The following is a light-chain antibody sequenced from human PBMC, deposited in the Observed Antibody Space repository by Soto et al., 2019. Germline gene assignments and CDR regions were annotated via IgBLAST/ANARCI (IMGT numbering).Light chain of an antibody. CDR3: QQYGSSLIT. CDR1: QSISSTL. CDR2: SYS. V-gene: IGKV3-20*01. Sequence: ELELTQSPGTLSLSPGDSATLSCRASQSISSTLLAWYQQKTGQAPRLLIYSYSIRATGIPDRLSGSGSGTDLNLTISSLEPEDFAVYYCQQYGSSLITFGQGTRLEIK. J-gene: IGKJ5*01.